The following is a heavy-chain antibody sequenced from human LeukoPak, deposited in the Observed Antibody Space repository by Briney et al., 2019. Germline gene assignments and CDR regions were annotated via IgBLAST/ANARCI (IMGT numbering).Heavy chain of an antibody. D-gene: IGHD6-6*01. J-gene: IGHJ3*02. CDR1: GGSISSYY. V-gene: IGHV4-4*09. Sequence: SETLSLTCTVSGGSISSYYWSWIRQPPGKGLEWIGYIYTSGSTNYNPSLKRRVTISVDTSKNQFSLKLSSVTAADTAEYYCARHFSSSSVAFDIWGQGTMVTVSS. CDR3: ARHFSSSSVAFDI. CDR2: IYTSGST.